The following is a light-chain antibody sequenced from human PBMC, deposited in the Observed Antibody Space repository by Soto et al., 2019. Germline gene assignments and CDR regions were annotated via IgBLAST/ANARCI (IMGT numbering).Light chain of an antibody. J-gene: IGKJ1*01. Sequence: IVLTQSPGTLPLSPGERAILSSRASQRVGSNYLVWYQQKPGQPPRLLIQDASRRATGSPRAFSGGGSEANFMLTISRLVPYDFAVYYCPKPGSYRCTLGLGTKFDIK. CDR1: QRVGSNY. CDR2: DAS. V-gene: IGKV3-20*01. CDR3: PKPGSYRCT.